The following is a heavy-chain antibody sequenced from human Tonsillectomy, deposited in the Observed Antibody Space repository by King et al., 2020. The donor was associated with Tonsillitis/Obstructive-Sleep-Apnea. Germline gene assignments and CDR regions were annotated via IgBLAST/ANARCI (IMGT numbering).Heavy chain of an antibody. D-gene: IGHD3-22*01. CDR1: GYTFTNYG. V-gene: IGHV1-18*01. J-gene: IGHJ4*02. Sequence: QLVQSGAEVKKPGASVKVSCQASGYTFTNYGISWVRQAPGQGLEWMGWISAYNGHTNYAPKLQGRLTMTTDTSTSTAYMELRGLRSDDTAVYYCARDSMSHYYDSSGYYTFDYWGQGTLVTVSS. CDR3: ARDSMSHYYDSSGYYTFDY. CDR2: ISAYNGHT.